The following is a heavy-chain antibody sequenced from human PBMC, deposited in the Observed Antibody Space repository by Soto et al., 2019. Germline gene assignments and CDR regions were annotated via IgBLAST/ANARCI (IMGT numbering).Heavy chain of an antibody. CDR2: ISGSGGRT. D-gene: IGHD2-21*01. CDR1: GFTFSNYG. V-gene: IGHV3-23*01. CDR3: AKEMIASTLADFFDY. J-gene: IGHJ4*01. Sequence: EVQLLESGGGLIQPGGSLRLSCEASGFTFSNYGMTWVRLAPGKGLEWVSTISGSGGRTFYANPVKGWFSISRDNSKNTLYLQMNILRAEDTGVYYCAKEMIASTLADFFDYWGHGTLVTVSS.